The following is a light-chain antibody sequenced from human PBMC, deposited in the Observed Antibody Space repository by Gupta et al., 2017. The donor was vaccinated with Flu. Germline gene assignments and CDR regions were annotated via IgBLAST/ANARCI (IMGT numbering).Light chain of an antibody. CDR1: QSISSY. J-gene: IGKJ3*01. V-gene: IGKV1-39*01. CDR2: AAS. CDR3: QQRDSSPFT. Sequence: IQMTQSPSSLSASVGERATITCRASQSISSYLNWYRQKPGKAPRLLIYAASSLHSGVPGRFSGSGSGTEFTLTISSLEPEDFATYYCQQRDSSPFTFGRGTKVDIK.